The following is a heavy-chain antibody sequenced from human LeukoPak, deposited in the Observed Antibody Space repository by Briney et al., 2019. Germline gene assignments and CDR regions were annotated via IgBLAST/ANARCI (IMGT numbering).Heavy chain of an antibody. CDR2: ISDSGGST. Sequence: GGSLRLSCAASGFTFSSYAMSWVRQAPGEGLEWVSAISDSGGSTYYADSVKGRFTISRDNSKNTLYLQMNSLRAEDTAVYYCAKALGQWLTDYWGQGTLVTVSS. CDR3: AKALGQWLTDY. CDR1: GFTFSSYA. D-gene: IGHD6-19*01. V-gene: IGHV3-23*01. J-gene: IGHJ4*02.